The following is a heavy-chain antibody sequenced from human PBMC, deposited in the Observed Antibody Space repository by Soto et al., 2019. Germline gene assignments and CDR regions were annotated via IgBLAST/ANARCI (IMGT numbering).Heavy chain of an antibody. CDR2: IWYDGSNK. J-gene: IGHJ4*02. CDR3: ARDIAAGGSGSFY. D-gene: IGHD3-10*01. V-gene: IGHV3-33*01. CDR1: GFTFSSYG. Sequence: QPGGSLRLSCAASGFTFSSYGMHWVRQAPGKGLEWVAVIWYDGSNKYYADSVKGRFTISRDNSKNTLYLQMNSLRAEDTAVYYCARDIAAGGSGSFYWGQGTLVTVSS.